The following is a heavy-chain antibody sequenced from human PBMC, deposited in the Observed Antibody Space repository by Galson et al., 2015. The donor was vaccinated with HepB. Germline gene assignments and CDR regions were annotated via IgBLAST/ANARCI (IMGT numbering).Heavy chain of an antibody. Sequence: CAISGDSVSSNSAAWNWIRQSPSRGLEWLGRTYYRSKWYNDYAVSVKSRITINPDTSKNQFSLQLNSVTPEDTAVYYCAREGILTGSPRYGMDVWGQGTTVTVSS. J-gene: IGHJ6*02. D-gene: IGHD3-9*01. CDR1: GDSVSSNSAA. V-gene: IGHV6-1*01. CDR2: TYYRSKWYN. CDR3: AREGILTGSPRYGMDV.